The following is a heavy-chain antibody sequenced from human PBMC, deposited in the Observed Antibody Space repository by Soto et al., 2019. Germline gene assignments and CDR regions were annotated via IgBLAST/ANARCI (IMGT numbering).Heavy chain of an antibody. CDR1: GGSFSGYY. CDR3: ARAAQWGTRALRRPFDY. Sequence: PSETLSLTCAVYGGSFSGYYWSWIRQPPGKGLEWIGEINHSGSTNYNPSLKSRVTISVDTSKNQFSLKLSSVTAADTAVYYCARAAQWGTRALRRPFDYWGQGTLVTVSS. CDR2: INHSGST. D-gene: IGHD1-26*01. J-gene: IGHJ4*02. V-gene: IGHV4-34*01.